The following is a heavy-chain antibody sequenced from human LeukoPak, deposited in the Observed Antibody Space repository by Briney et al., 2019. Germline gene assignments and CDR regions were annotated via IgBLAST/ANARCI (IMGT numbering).Heavy chain of an antibody. CDR1: GGSFSSYY. CDR2: INHSRST. D-gene: IGHD1/OR15-1a*01. V-gene: IGHV4-34*01. CDR3: AREDWNILNWFDP. Sequence: SETLSLTCAVYGGSFSSYYWSWIRQPPGKGLEWIGEINHSRSTKYNPSLKSRVTISVDTSKNQFSLKLSSVTAADTAVYYCAREDWNILNWFDPWGQGTLVTVSS. J-gene: IGHJ5*02.